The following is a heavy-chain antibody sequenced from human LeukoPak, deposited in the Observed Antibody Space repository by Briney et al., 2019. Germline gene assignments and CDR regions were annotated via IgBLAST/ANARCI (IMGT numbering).Heavy chain of an antibody. CDR3: ATSYRILPAASLDY. J-gene: IGHJ4*02. D-gene: IGHD2-2*01. CDR2: ISSSSVYI. CDR1: GFPFSTYS. V-gene: IGHV3-21*01. Sequence: GGSLRLSCAASGFPFSTYSMSWVRQFPGRGLEWVSSISSSSVYIYYADSVKGRFIISRDNAKTSLFLQMTSLRAEDTAVYYCATSYRILPAASLDYWGQGALVTVSS.